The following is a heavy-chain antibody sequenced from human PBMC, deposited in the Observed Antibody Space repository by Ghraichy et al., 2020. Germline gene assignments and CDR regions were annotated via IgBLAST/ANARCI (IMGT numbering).Heavy chain of an antibody. V-gene: IGHV3-21*01. Sequence: GESLNISCAASGFTFSSYSMNWVRQAPGKGLEWVSSISSSSSYIYYADSVKGRFTISRDNAKNSLYLQMNSLRAEDTAVYYCARELYDSDAFDIWGQGTMVTVSS. D-gene: IGHD3-22*01. J-gene: IGHJ3*02. CDR3: ARELYDSDAFDI. CDR1: GFTFSSYS. CDR2: ISSSSSYI.